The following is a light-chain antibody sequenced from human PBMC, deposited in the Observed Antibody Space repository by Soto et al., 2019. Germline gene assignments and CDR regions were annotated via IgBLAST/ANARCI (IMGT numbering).Light chain of an antibody. CDR2: RAS. CDR1: QSISNS. Sequence: DIQMTQTPSTRSASVGDRVTMTCRASQSISNSLAWYQQKPGKAPKFLIYRASALQSGVPSRFSGSGSGTEFTLTIDSLQPDDFATFYCQQYSTYPLTFGGGTKVDIK. J-gene: IGKJ4*01. V-gene: IGKV1-5*03. CDR3: QQYSTYPLT.